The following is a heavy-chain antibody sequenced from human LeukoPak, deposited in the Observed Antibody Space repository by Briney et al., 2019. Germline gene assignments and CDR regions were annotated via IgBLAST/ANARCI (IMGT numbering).Heavy chain of an antibody. CDR1: GFSFSGYS. CDR2: ISGSGDAT. CDR3: AKLVGDPPYYFDY. V-gene: IGHV3-23*01. D-gene: IGHD1-26*01. Sequence: GGSLRLSCAASGFSFSGYSMSWVRQAPGKGPEWVSTISGSGDATYYADSVKGRFTVSRDNSKNTLYLQMNSLRADDTAVYYCAKLVGDPPYYFDYWGQGTLVTVSS. J-gene: IGHJ4*02.